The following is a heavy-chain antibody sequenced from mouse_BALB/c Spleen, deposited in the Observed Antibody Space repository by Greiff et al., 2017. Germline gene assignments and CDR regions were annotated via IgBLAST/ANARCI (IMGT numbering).Heavy chain of an antibody. J-gene: IGHJ3*01. D-gene: IGHD3-3*01. CDR1: GFTFSDYY. CDR2: ISDGGSYT. V-gene: IGHV5-4*02. Sequence: EVQVVESGGGLVKPGGSLKLSCAASGFTFSDYYMYWVRQTPEKRLEWVATISDGGSYTYYPDSVKGRFTISRDNAKNTLYLQMSSLKSEDTAMYYCARQLKLGWFAYWGQGTLVTVSA. CDR3: ARQLKLGWFAY.